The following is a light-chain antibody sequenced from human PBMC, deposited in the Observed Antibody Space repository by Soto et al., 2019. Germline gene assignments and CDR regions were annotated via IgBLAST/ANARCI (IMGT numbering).Light chain of an antibody. CDR2: EAS. J-gene: IGLJ2*01. CDR1: SSDVGSYNL. CDR3: CSYAGSVV. V-gene: IGLV2-23*01. Sequence: QSALTQPASVSGSPGQSITISCTGTSSDVGSYNLVSWYQQHPGKAPKVMIYEASKRPSGVSNRFSGSKSGNTASLTISGLQAEDEADYYCCSYAGSVVFGGGTKLTVL.